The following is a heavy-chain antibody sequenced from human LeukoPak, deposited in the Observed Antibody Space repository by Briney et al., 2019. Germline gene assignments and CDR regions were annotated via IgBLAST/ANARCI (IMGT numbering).Heavy chain of an antibody. J-gene: IGHJ4*02. Sequence: GRSLRLSCAASGFTFGSYGMHWVRRAPGKGLEWVSVIWYYGSNKYYADSVKGRFTISRDNSKNTLHLQMNSLRAEDTAVYYCAREEWSGRYYAGYFDSWGQGTLVTVSS. CDR2: IWYYGSNK. CDR1: GFTFGSYG. V-gene: IGHV3-33*01. D-gene: IGHD1-26*01. CDR3: AREEWSGRYYAGYFDS.